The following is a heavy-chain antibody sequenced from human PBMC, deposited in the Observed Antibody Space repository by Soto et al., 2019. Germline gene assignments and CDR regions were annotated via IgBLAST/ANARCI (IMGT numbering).Heavy chain of an antibody. J-gene: IGHJ1*01. CDR2: VNPSGGST. V-gene: IGHV1-46*01. CDR1: GYIFTAYS. CDR3: AREENCSDGICYSEYFQR. D-gene: IGHD2-15*01. Sequence: QVQLVQSGAEVKKPGASVKVSCKASGYIFTAYSMHWVRQAPGQGLEWTGVVNPSGGSTNYAQKFQGRTTTTRDTSTSTVYMDLSSLTSEDTAVYYCAREENCSDGICYSEYFQRWGQGTLVTVSS.